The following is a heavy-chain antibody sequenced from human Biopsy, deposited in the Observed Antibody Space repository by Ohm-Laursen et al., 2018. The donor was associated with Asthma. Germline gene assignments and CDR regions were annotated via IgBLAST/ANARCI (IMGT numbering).Heavy chain of an antibody. CDR3: AKRRGYSDLTDFDH. V-gene: IGHV3-30*18. Sequence: SLRLSCSASGFVFRSHAMHWVRQAPGKGLEWVAVVSYDGGVAHYADSMKGRFTISRDNAKSALYLQMNRLRTDDTAVYYCAKRRGYSDLTDFDHWGQGTLVTVSS. D-gene: IGHD3-3*01. CDR1: GFVFRSHA. CDR2: VSYDGGVA. J-gene: IGHJ4*02.